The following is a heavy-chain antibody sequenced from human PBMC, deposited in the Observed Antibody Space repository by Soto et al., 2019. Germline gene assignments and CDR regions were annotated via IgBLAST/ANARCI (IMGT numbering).Heavy chain of an antibody. CDR2: IYYSGST. D-gene: IGHD1-1*01. CDR3: ARKTQDGYNWDFDY. V-gene: IGHV4-59*01. CDR1: GVSISSYY. Sequence: SETLSLTCPVSGVSISSYYWSWIRQPPGKGLEWIGHIYYSGSTNYNPSLKSRVTISVDTSKNQFSLKLSSVTAADTAVYYCARKTQDGYNWDFDYWGQGTLVTVSS. J-gene: IGHJ4*02.